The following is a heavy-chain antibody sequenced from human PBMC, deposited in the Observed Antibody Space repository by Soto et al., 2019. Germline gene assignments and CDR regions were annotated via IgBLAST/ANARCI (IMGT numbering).Heavy chain of an antibody. J-gene: IGHJ4*02. CDR1: GYSISSGNY. CDR2: IYQSGST. D-gene: IGHD1-26*01. CDR3: ARVLGAPLYYFDG. Sequence: PSETLSLTCLVSGYSISSGNYWGWIRQPPGKGLEWIGSIYQSGSTYYNPSLRSRATISVDTSKNQFSLKLSSVTAADTAVYYCARVLGAPLYYFDGCGQGTLFTVSS. V-gene: IGHV4-38-2*02.